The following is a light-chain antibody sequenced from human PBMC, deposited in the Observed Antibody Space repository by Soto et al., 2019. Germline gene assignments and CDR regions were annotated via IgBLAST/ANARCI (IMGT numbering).Light chain of an antibody. CDR3: CSFGGRGYV. V-gene: IGLV2-23*02. J-gene: IGLJ1*01. CDR1: TSDVGI. CDR2: EVT. Sequence: QSALTQPASVSGSPGQSITISCSGTTSDVGIVSWYQHHPGKAPKLMIHEVTKRPSGVSDRFSGSKSGNSASLTISGLQDEDEADYFCCSFGGRGYVFGTGTKVTV.